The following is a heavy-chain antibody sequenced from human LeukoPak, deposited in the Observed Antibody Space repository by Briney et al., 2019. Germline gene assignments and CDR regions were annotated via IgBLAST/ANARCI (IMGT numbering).Heavy chain of an antibody. CDR2: ISTTGSHI. CDR1: GSTFSTYS. V-gene: IGHV3-21*04. D-gene: IGHD3-10*01. CDR3: AKDQRFGELPNAFDI. Sequence: GGSLRLSCAASGSTFSTYSMNWVRQAPGKGLEWVSSISTTGSHIYYADSVKGRFTISRDNSKNTLYLQMNSLRAEDTAVYYCAKDQRFGELPNAFDIWGQGTMVTVSS. J-gene: IGHJ3*02.